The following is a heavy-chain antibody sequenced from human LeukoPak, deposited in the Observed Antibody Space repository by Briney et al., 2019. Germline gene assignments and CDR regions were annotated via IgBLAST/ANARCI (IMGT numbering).Heavy chain of an antibody. J-gene: IGHJ4*02. CDR2: INPNSGGT. CDR3: ARAYPRGSYGLVDY. V-gene: IGHV1-2*02. D-gene: IGHD5-18*01. Sequence: VASVKVSFKASGYTFTGYYMHWVRQAPGQGLEWMGWINPNSGGTNYAQKFQGRVTMTRDTSISTAYMELSRLRSDDTAVYYCARAYPRGSYGLVDYWGQGTLVTVSS. CDR1: GYTFTGYY.